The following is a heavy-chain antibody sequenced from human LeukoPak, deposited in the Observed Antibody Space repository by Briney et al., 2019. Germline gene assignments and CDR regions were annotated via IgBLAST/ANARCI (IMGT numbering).Heavy chain of an antibody. Sequence: PSETLSLTCAVSGGSFSGYYWTWIRQPPGKGLEWIGYIYYSGSSYYNPSLRSRVTISVDTSKNHFSLKLSSVTAADTAVYYCARNRDGYNSFDYWGQGTLVTVSS. D-gene: IGHD5-24*01. V-gene: IGHV4-59*06. CDR1: GGSFSGYY. CDR3: ARNRDGYNSFDY. J-gene: IGHJ4*02. CDR2: IYYSGSS.